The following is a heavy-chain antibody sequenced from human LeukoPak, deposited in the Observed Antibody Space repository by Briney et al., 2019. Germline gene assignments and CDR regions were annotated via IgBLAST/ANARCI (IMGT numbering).Heavy chain of an antibody. J-gene: IGHJ2*01. Sequence: PSETLSLTCTVPGGSISGYYYNWTRQPPGRGLEWIGYIYYSGSTNYNPSLKSRVTISLDTSKNQFSLKLSSVTTADTAVYYCARSVVTLYWYIDLWGRGTLVTVSS. CDR2: IYYSGST. V-gene: IGHV4-59*01. D-gene: IGHD4-23*01. CDR1: GGSISGYY. CDR3: ARSVVTLYWYIDL.